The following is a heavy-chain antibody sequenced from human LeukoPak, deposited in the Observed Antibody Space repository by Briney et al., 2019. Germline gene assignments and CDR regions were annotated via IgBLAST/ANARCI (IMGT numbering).Heavy chain of an antibody. D-gene: IGHD2/OR15-2a*01. CDR2: IYYSGST. CDR3: ARAFRARYFDL. CDR1: GGSITTSSYY. Sequence: SETLSLTCTVSGGSITTSSYYWGWIRQPPGKGLEWIGIIYYSGSTYYNPSLKGRVTISVDTSKNQFSLKLSSVTATDTAVYYCARAFRARYFDLWGRGTLVTVSS. V-gene: IGHV4-39*01. J-gene: IGHJ2*01.